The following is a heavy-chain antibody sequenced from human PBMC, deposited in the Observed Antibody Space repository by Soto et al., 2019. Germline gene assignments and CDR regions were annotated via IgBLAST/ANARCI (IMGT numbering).Heavy chain of an antibody. CDR2: INTDGSVT. V-gene: IGHV3-74*01. CDR1: GFMFSNFW. J-gene: IGHJ4*02. CDR3: ARPTGLGATNY. Sequence: GGSLRLSCAGSGFMFSNFWMHWVRQAPGKGLVWVARINTDGSVTSHADSVKGRFTISRDNAKSTLYLQMNSLREEDSAMYYCARPTGLGATNYWGQGTMVTVSS. D-gene: IGHD1-26*01.